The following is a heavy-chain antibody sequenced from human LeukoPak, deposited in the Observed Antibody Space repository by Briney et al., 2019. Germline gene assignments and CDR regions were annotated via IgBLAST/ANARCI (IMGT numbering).Heavy chain of an antibody. J-gene: IGHJ4*02. V-gene: IGHV3-15*01. Sequence: GGSLRLSCVVSGFTFSDAWMNWVRQAPGQGLEWVGRIKSKADDETTDYAAPVKGRFTVSRDDSENTHYLQMNSLKTEDTAVYYCTTDWGSIYWGQGTLVTVSS. CDR3: TTDWGSIY. D-gene: IGHD7-27*01. CDR1: GFTFSDAW. CDR2: IKSKADDETT.